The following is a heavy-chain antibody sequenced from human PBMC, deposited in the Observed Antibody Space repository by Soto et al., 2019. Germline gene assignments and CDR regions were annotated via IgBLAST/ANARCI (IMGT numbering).Heavy chain of an antibody. J-gene: IGHJ4*02. CDR3: VRQRGNYFDF. CDR2: IDYVGST. D-gene: IGHD3-10*01. CDR1: GDSINSRY. Sequence: SETLSLTCSVSGDSINSRYWSWIRQPPGKGLEWIGYIDYVGSTNYAPSLQSRVTMSVDTSKNQVSLKLRYVAAADTAVYYCVRQRGNYFDFWGQGTLVTVSS. V-gene: IGHV4-59*11.